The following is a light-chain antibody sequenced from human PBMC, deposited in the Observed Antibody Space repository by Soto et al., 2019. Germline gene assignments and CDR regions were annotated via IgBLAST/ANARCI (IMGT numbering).Light chain of an antibody. Sequence: QSALTQPASVSGSPGQSVTISCTGTSSDVGSYNLVSWYQQHPGKAPKLMIYEGSKRPSGVSNRFSGAKSANTASLTISGGQAANEDDYYCCSYSGSSTVVFGGGTKLTVL. CDR2: EGS. J-gene: IGLJ2*01. CDR3: CSYSGSSTVV. CDR1: SSDVGSYNL. V-gene: IGLV2-23*01.